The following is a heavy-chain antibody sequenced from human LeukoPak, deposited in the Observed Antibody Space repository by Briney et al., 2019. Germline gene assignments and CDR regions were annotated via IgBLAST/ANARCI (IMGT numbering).Heavy chain of an antibody. CDR2: IIPIFGTA. CDR3: AREDTIFGVVIGFDY. Sequence: ASVKVSCKASGGTFSSYAISWVRQAPGQGLEWMGRIIPIFGTANYAQKFQGRVTITTDESTSTAYMELSSLRSEDTAVYYCAREDTIFGVVIGFDYWGRGTLVTVSS. V-gene: IGHV1-69*05. CDR1: GGTFSSYA. J-gene: IGHJ4*02. D-gene: IGHD3-3*01.